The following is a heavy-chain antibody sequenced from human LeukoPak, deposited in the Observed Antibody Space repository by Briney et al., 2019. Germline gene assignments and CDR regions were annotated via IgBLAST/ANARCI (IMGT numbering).Heavy chain of an antibody. CDR1: GFTFSSYS. Sequence: GGSLRLSCAASGFTFSSYSMNWVRQAPGKGLEWVSSISSSSSYIYYADSVKGRFTISRDNAKNSLYLQMNSLRAEDTAVYYCARDYSGSYYRCFDYWGQGTLVTVSS. V-gene: IGHV3-21*01. D-gene: IGHD1-26*01. CDR3: ARDYSGSYYRCFDY. CDR2: ISSSSSYI. J-gene: IGHJ4*02.